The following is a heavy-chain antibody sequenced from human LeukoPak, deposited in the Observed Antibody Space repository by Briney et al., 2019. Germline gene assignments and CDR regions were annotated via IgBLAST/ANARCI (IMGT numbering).Heavy chain of an antibody. Sequence: PGGSLRLSCAASGFSFSTYEMSWVRQAPGKGLEWVAIISRTSESIFYADSLKGRFTISRDNAKNSLYLQMNSQRAEDTAVYYCARAESGKTYYYYMDVWGKGATVTVSS. V-gene: IGHV3-48*03. J-gene: IGHJ6*03. CDR1: GFSFSTYE. D-gene: IGHD1-14*01. CDR2: ISRTSESI. CDR3: ARAESGKTYYYYMDV.